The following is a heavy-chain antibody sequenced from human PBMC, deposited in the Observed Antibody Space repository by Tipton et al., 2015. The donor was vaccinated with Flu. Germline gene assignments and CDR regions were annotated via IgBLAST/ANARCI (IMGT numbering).Heavy chain of an antibody. CDR2: IIPIFGAT. CDR1: GGKFNNYG. CDR3: ARIDEGFNGGPDY. J-gene: IGHJ4*02. V-gene: IGHV1-69*18. Sequence: QLVQSGAEVKKPGSSVKVSCKASGGKFNNYGIIWVRQAPGQGLEWMGRIIPIFGATNYAQKFQGRVSITADASTTTAYMKLSNLTSEDTAVYYCARIDEGFNGGPDYWGQGTLVTVSS. D-gene: IGHD3-3*01.